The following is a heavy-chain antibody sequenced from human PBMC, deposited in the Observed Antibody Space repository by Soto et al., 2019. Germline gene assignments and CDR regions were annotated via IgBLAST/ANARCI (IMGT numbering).Heavy chain of an antibody. CDR2: LYYSGNT. Sequence: QVQLQESGPGLVTPSQTLSLTCTVSGGSINSDAYFWSWVRQHPGQGLEWIGYLYYSGNTYYNPSLKSRVSISLATSQKQISLYLKPASAADMVGYYCAIASAVTYETLAWCKGTMVTVAS. CDR1: GGSINSDAYF. J-gene: IGHJ3*01. CDR3: AIASAVTYETLA. D-gene: IGHD3-22*01. V-gene: IGHV4-31*03.